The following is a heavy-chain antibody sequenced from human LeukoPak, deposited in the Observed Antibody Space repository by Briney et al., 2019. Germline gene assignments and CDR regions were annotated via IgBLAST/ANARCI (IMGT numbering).Heavy chain of an antibody. J-gene: IGHJ4*02. CDR3: ARHPLSDYGGNYDC. CDR1: GGSISSYY. V-gene: IGHV4-59*04. Sequence: SETLSLTCTVSGGSISSYYWSWIRQPAGKGLEWIGSIYYSGSTYYNPSLKSRVTISVDTSKNQFSLKVKSVTAADTAVYYCARHPLSDYGGNYDCWSQGTLVTVFS. D-gene: IGHD4-23*01. CDR2: IYYSGST.